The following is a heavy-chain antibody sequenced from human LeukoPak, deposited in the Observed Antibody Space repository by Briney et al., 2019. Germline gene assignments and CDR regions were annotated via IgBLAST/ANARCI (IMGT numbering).Heavy chain of an antibody. Sequence: ASVKVSCKVSGYTLTELSMHWVRQAPGKGLEWMGGFDPEDGETIYAQKFQGRVTMTEDTSADTAYMELTSLRSEDTAVYYCATGGYDKSGYYSKWGQGTLVTVSS. V-gene: IGHV1-24*01. D-gene: IGHD3-22*01. CDR2: FDPEDGET. J-gene: IGHJ4*02. CDR3: ATGGYDKSGYYSK. CDR1: GYTLTELS.